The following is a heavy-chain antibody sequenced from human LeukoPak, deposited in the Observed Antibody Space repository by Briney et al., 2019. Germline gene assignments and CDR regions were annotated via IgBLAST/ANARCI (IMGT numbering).Heavy chain of an antibody. D-gene: IGHD3-10*01. Sequence: GGSLRLSCAASGFTFSSYWMSWVRQAPGKGLEWVANIQQDGSEKYYVDSVKGRFTISRDNAKNSLYLHMNSLRAEDTAIYYCARYCYGSGSYYAKYYFDYWGQGTLVTVSS. CDR1: GFTFSSYW. CDR2: IQQDGSEK. V-gene: IGHV3-7*01. J-gene: IGHJ4*02. CDR3: ARYCYGSGSYYAKYYFDY.